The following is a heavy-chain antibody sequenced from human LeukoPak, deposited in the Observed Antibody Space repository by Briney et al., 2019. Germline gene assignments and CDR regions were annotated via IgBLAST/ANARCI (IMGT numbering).Heavy chain of an antibody. V-gene: IGHV4-39*07. J-gene: IGHJ5*02. CDR3: ARDAKRFYAANWFDP. CDR2: IFYGGST. D-gene: IGHD2/OR15-2a*01. Sequence: PSETLSLTCTVSGGSIYSSNSYWAWIRQSPGQGLEWIGSIFYGGSTFYNPSLKRRATISVDTSKNQFSLSLTSVTAADTAVYHCARDAKRFYAANWFDPWGQGTPVIVSS. CDR1: GGSIYSSNSY.